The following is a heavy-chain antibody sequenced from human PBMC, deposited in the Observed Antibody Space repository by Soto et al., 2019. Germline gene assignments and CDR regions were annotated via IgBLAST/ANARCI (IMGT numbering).Heavy chain of an antibody. CDR2: MSGSGSGT. CDR3: VRQAKVTTVTANVGYYYGLDV. CDR1: GFRFSTYD. V-gene: IGHV3-23*01. Sequence: DVQLLESGGGLVQPGGSLRLSCAASGFRFSTYDMSWVRQAPGKGLEWVSVMSGSGSGTHYADSVKGRFTISRDNSKNTLYLQMNSLRAEDTAVYYCVRQAKVTTVTANVGYYYGLDVWGQGTTVTVSS. J-gene: IGHJ6*02. D-gene: IGHD4-4*01.